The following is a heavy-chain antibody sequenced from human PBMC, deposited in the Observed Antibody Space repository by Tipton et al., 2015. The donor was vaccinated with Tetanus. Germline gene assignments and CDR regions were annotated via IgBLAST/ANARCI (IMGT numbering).Heavy chain of an antibody. Sequence: SLRLSCAASGFTFSSYSMNWVRQAPGKGLEWVSSISSSSSYIYYADSVKGRFTISRDNAKNSLYLQMNSLRAEDTAVYYCARENGGYDYYYYYGMDVWDQGTTVTVSS. J-gene: IGHJ6*02. V-gene: IGHV3-21*01. D-gene: IGHD5-12*01. CDR2: ISSSSSYI. CDR3: ARENGGYDYYYYYGMDV. CDR1: GFTFSSYS.